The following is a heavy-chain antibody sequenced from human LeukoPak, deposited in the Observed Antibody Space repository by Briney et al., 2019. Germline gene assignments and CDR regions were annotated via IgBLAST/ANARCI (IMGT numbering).Heavy chain of an antibody. J-gene: IGHJ6*03. CDR3: ARVWLRDYMDV. V-gene: IGHV3-23*01. CDR1: EFTFSTYS. D-gene: IGHD5-12*01. Sequence: GGSLRLSCAASEFTFSTYSMNWVRQAPGKGLEWVAAITADGGSTHYTTSVKGRFIISRDTPKNTLSLQMNNLRAEDTAVYFCARVWLRDYMDVWGEGTTVSVSS. CDR2: ITADGGST.